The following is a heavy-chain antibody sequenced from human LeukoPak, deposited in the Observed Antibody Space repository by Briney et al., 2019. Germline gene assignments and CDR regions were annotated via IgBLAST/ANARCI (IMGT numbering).Heavy chain of an antibody. J-gene: IGHJ3*01. CDR2: ISRSGTNT. D-gene: IGHD4-17*01. CDR3: ASRYIYGDFGRLDAFDL. CDR1: GFTFSSYA. V-gene: IGHV3-23*01. Sequence: GGSLRLSCAASGFTFSSYAMTWVRQAPGKGLEWVSSISRSGTNTFYADSVKGRFTISRDNSKNTLYLQVYSLRAEDTAVYYCASRYIYGDFGRLDAFDLWGQGTIVTVSS.